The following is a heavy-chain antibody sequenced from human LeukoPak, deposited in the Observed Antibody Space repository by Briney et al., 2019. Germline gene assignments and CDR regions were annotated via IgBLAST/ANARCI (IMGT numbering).Heavy chain of an antibody. J-gene: IGHJ4*02. CDR1: GFTFSNAW. V-gene: IGHV3-15*01. D-gene: IGHD3-9*01. Sequence: GGSLRLSCAASGFTFSNAWMSWVRRAPGKGLEWVGRVKSKTDGGTTDYAAPVKGRFTISRDDSKNTLYLQMNSLKTEDTAVYYCQVYCDILSGYRDYWGQGTLVTVSS. CDR2: VKSKTDGGTT. CDR3: QVYCDILSGYRDY.